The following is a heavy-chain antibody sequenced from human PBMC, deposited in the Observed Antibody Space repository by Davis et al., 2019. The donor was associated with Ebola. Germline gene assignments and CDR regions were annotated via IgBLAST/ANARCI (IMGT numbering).Heavy chain of an antibody. J-gene: IGHJ4*02. D-gene: IGHD6-19*01. CDR3: TREPSAVAGDDY. CDR2: IYHTGTA. Sequence: GSLRLSCTVSGYSISSGYYWGWIRQPPGKGLAWIGTIYHTGTAYYKPSLKSRVTISIDTSKNQFSLKLSSVTAADTAVYYCTREPSAVAGDDYWGQGTLVTVSS. CDR1: GYSISSGYY. V-gene: IGHV4-38-2*02.